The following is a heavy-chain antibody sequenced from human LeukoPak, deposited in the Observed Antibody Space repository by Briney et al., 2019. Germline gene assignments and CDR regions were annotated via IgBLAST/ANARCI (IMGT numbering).Heavy chain of an antibody. CDR1: GGSISSSSYY. J-gene: IGHJ4*02. CDR3: ASYGDYGKFSFDY. Sequence: SETLSLTCTVSGGSISSSSYYWGWIRQPPGKGLEWIGSIYYSGSTYYNPSLKSRVTISVDTSKNQFSLKLSSVTAADTAVYYCASYGDYGKFSFDYWSQGTLVTVSS. D-gene: IGHD4-17*01. V-gene: IGHV4-39*01. CDR2: IYYSGST.